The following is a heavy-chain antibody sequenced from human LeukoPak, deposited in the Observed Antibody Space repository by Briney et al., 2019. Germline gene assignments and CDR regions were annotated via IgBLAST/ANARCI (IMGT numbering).Heavy chain of an antibody. CDR1: GFTFNNVW. J-gene: IGHJ4*02. Sequence: PGGSLRLSCEASGFTFNNVWMNWIRQAPGKGLEWIGRIKTKTDGGTTEYAARAKGRFTISRDDSKNTVYLQMNSLKTEDTALYYCVTRITSTGDYWGQGTVVTVSS. V-gene: IGHV3-15*01. CDR3: VTRITSTGDY. D-gene: IGHD3-16*01. CDR2: IKTKTDGGTT.